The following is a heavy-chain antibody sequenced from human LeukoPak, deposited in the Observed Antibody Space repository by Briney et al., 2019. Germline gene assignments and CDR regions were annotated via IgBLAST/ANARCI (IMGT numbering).Heavy chain of an antibody. J-gene: IGHJ4*02. V-gene: IGHV4-59*01. CDR1: GGSISSYY. CDR3: ARDQEPKTYYYGSGSYGY. D-gene: IGHD3-10*01. Sequence: SETLSLTCTVSGGSISSYYWSWIRQPPGKGLEWIGYIYYSGSTNYNPSLKSRVTISVDTSKNQFSLKLSSVTAADTAVYYCARDQEPKTYYYGSGSYGYWGQGTLVTVSS. CDR2: IYYSGST.